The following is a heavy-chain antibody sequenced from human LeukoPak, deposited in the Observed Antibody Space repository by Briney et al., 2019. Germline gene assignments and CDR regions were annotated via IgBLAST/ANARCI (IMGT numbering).Heavy chain of an antibody. CDR1: GGSISSGGYY. CDR3: ARSYYDSSGYPRYYYYGMDV. Sequence: PSQTLSLTCTVSGGSISSGGYYWSWIRQHPGKGLEWIGYIYYSGSTYYNPSLKSRVTISVDTSKNQFSLKLSSVTAADTAVYYCARSYYDSSGYPRYYYYGMDVWGQGTTVTVS. J-gene: IGHJ6*02. V-gene: IGHV4-31*03. D-gene: IGHD3-22*01. CDR2: IYYSGST.